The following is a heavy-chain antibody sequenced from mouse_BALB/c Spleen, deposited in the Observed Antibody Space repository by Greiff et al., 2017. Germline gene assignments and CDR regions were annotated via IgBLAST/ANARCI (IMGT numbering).Heavy chain of an antibody. D-gene: IGHD1-2*01. CDR2: ISYSGST. J-gene: IGHJ1*01. CDR1: GDSITSGY. V-gene: IGHV3-8*02. CDR3: ARDLSNSLLRLRWYFDV. Sequence: VQLKESGPSLVKPSQTLSLTCSVTGDSITSGYWNWIRKFPGNKLEYMGYISYSGSTYYNPSLKSRISITRDTSKNQYYLQLNSVTTEDTATYYCARDLSNSLLRLRWYFDVWGAGTTVTVSS.